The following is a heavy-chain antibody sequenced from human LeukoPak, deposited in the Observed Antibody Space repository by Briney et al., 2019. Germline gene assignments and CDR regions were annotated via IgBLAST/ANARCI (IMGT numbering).Heavy chain of an antibody. D-gene: IGHD6-19*01. CDR3: ARFWDSSGWYVGSHAFDI. Sequence: SETLSLTCTVSGGSISSSSYYWGWIRQPPGKGLEWIGSIYYSGSTNYNPSLKSRVTISVDTSKNQFSLKLSSVTAADTAVYYCARFWDSSGWYVGSHAFDIWGQGTMVTVSS. J-gene: IGHJ3*02. CDR2: IYYSGST. CDR1: GGSISSSSYY. V-gene: IGHV4-39*07.